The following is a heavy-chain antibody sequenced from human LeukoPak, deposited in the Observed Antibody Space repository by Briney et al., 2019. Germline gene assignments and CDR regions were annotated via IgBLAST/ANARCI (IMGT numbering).Heavy chain of an antibody. V-gene: IGHV3-48*03. CDR3: ARGDDIVVVVAATYYFYY. CDR2: ISCCGSTI. CDR1: GFTLSSYE. J-gene: IGHJ4*02. D-gene: IGHD2-15*01. Sequence: GGSLRLSCAASGFTLSSYEMKCVPQAPGRGLGWVAYISCCGSTIYYADSVKGRFPITRDNAKNSLYLHMNSLRADDTAVYYCARGDDIVVVVAATYYFYYWGQGTLVTVSS.